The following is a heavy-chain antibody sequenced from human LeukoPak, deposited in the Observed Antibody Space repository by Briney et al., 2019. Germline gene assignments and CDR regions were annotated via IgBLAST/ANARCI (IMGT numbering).Heavy chain of an antibody. Sequence: GGALRLSCAASGFTFGIYAVTWVRQAPGKGLQWVSAITGSGGSTYYADSVKGRFTISRDNSKNTLYLRMNGLRAEDTAVYYCATLPRGPTGYVGYGGEDYWGQGTLVTVSS. D-gene: IGHD5-12*01. V-gene: IGHV3-23*01. CDR2: ITGSGGST. CDR1: GFTFGIYA. CDR3: ATLPRGPTGYVGYGGEDY. J-gene: IGHJ4*02.